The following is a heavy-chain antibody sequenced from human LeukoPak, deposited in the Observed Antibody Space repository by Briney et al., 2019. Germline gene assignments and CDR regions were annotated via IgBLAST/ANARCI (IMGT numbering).Heavy chain of an antibody. Sequence: ASVKVSCKASGYTFTGKFIHWVRQARGQGVEGLGWIDPNSGGTDYAQKFRGTVTMTRDTSTSTAYMDLSSLISDDTAVYYCARDRGGLAYFDYWGQGTLVTVSS. CDR1: GYTFTGKF. J-gene: IGHJ4*02. D-gene: IGHD3-16*01. CDR2: IDPNSGGT. V-gene: IGHV1-2*02. CDR3: ARDRGGLAYFDY.